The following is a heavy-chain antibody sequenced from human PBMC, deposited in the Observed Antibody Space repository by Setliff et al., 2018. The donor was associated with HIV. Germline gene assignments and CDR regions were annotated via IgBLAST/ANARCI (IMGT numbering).Heavy chain of an antibody. V-gene: IGHV4-34*01. J-gene: IGHJ4*02. CDR1: GESFSNYH. Sequence: ASETLSLTCAVFGESFSNYHWNWFRQPPGGGLEWIGEISHSGNTDYNSSLKSRVTISVDTSKKQFSLEMRSLTAADTAVYYCARGRTTVTNLDYWGQGILVTVSS. D-gene: IGHD4-17*01. CDR3: ARGRTTVTNLDY. CDR2: ISHSGNT.